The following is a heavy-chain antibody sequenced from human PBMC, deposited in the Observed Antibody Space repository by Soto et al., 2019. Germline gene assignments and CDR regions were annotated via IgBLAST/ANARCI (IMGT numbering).Heavy chain of an antibody. CDR1: GFTFSSYA. Sequence: EVQLLESGGGLVQPGGSLRLSCAASGFTFSSYAMSWVRQAPGKGLEWVSAISGSGGSTYYADSVKGRFTISRDNSKNTLYLQMNSLRAEDTAVYYCAKDRGGTYDFWSGYWGDLPFSGMDVWGQGTTVTVSS. J-gene: IGHJ6*02. D-gene: IGHD3-3*01. V-gene: IGHV3-23*01. CDR2: ISGSGGST. CDR3: AKDRGGTYDFWSGYWGDLPFSGMDV.